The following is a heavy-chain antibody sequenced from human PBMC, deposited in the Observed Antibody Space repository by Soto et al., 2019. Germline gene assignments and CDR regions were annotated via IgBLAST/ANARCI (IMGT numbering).Heavy chain of an antibody. CDR3: ARGAAAGNFWPYYFDY. CDR2: INAGNGNT. CDR1: GYTFTSYA. V-gene: IGHV1-3*01. Sequence: ASVKVSCKASGYTFTSYAMHWVRQAPGQRLEWMGWINAGNGNTKYSQKFQGRVTITRDTSASTAYMELSSLRSEDTAVYYCARGAAAGNFWPYYFDYWGQGTLVTVSS. J-gene: IGHJ4*02. D-gene: IGHD6-13*01.